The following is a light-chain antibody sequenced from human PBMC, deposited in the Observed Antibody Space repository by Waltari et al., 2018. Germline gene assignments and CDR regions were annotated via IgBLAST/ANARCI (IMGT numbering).Light chain of an antibody. CDR1: QSVSRT. CDR3: QKYGTLPAT. J-gene: IGKJ1*01. Sequence: EIVLTQSPDTLSLSPGDRATLSCRAGQSVSRTLAWYQQKPGQAPRLLIYEASSRATGVPDRFSGSGSGTDFSLTISRLDPEDFAVYYCQKYGTLPATFGQGTKVEIK. V-gene: IGKV3-20*01. CDR2: EAS.